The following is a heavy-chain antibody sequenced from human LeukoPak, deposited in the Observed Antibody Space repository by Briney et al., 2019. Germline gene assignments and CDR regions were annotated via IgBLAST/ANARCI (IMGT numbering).Heavy chain of an antibody. CDR3: ARDIAGYYYGMDV. V-gene: IGHV3-21*01. D-gene: IGHD6-13*01. J-gene: IGHJ6*02. Sequence: GGSLRLSCAASGFTFDDYGMSWVRQAPGKGLEWVLSISSSSSYIYYADSVKGRFTISRDNAKNSLYLQMNSLRAEDTAVYYCARDIAGYYYGMDVWGQGTTVTVSS. CDR2: ISSSSSYI. CDR1: GFTFDDYG.